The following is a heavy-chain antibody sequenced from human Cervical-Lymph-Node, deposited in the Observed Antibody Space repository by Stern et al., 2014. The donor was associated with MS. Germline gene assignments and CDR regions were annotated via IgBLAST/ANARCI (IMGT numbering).Heavy chain of an antibody. J-gene: IGHJ4*02. Sequence: DQLVESGGGVVQPGRSLRLSCAASGFTFSNYGMHWVRQAPGKGLEWLAVIWYDGNKKYYADSVKGRFTISRDNSKNTLFLQMSSLTAEDTALYYCARGNWNYEGMGYWGQGTVVTVSS. V-gene: IGHV3-33*01. CDR2: IWYDGNKK. D-gene: IGHD1-7*01. CDR3: ARGNWNYEGMGY. CDR1: GFTFSNYG.